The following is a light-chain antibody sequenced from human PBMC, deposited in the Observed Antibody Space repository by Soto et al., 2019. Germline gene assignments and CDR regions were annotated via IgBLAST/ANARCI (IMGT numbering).Light chain of an antibody. V-gene: IGLV1-44*01. CDR3: ATWDNGLTGVV. Sequence: QSVLTQPPSTSGTPGQRVTISCSGSSSNIGSNTVHWYQQIPGTAPKLLIYTNNQRSSGVSDRFSGSKSDTSASQVISGLQSEDEADYYCATWDNGLTGVVFGGGTQLTVL. CDR2: TNN. CDR1: SSNIGSNT. J-gene: IGLJ2*01.